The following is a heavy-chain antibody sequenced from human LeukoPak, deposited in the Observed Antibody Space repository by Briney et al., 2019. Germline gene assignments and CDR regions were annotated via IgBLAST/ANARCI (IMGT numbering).Heavy chain of an antibody. D-gene: IGHD3-22*01. CDR3: AKGPQLYSRYHPDY. V-gene: IGHV3-23*01. CDR1: VFTLSSAA. J-gene: IGHJ4*02. CDR2: ITGSDHNT. Sequence: GGSLRLSCAASVFTLSSAAMSCGRPAPGEGVERVSTITGSDHNTYHAGSVKGPFNISRDFSRNTVRLQMNSLRTEDTAIYYCAKGPQLYSRYHPDYWGQGTLVTVSS.